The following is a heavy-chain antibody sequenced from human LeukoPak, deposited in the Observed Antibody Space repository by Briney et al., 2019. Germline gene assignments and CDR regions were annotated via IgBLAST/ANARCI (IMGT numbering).Heavy chain of an antibody. CDR2: RSISHSETT. CDR3: GRDNWGSIDY. Sequence: SETLSLTCAVYGGSFSAYSWSWIRQPPGKGLEWIGYRSISHSETTNCNPSLKSRVTISVDTSKNQFSLKLRSVTAADTAVYYCGRDNWGSIDYWGQGTLVTVSS. V-gene: IGHV4-34*11. D-gene: IGHD7-27*01. CDR1: GGSFSAYS. J-gene: IGHJ4*02.